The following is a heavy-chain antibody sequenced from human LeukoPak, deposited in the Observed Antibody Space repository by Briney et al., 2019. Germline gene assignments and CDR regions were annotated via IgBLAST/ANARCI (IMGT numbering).Heavy chain of an antibody. V-gene: IGHV2-5*02. CDR2: IYWDDDK. D-gene: IGHD6-19*01. Sequence: SGPTLVKPTQTLTLTCTFSGFSLSTSGVGVGWIRQPPGKALEWLALIYWDDDKRYSPSLKSRLTITKDTSKNQVVLTMTNMDPVDTATYYCAHSRTSAWPTPYNYFDPWGQGTLVTVSS. J-gene: IGHJ5*02. CDR3: AHSRTSAWPTPYNYFDP. CDR1: GFSLSTSGVG.